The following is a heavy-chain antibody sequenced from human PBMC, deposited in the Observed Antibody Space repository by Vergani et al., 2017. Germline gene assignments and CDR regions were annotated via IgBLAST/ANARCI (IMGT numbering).Heavy chain of an antibody. CDR1: GFTFSSYS. CDR2: ISSSSSYI. Sequence: EVQLVESGGGLVKPGGSLRLSCAASGFTFSSYSMHWVRQAPGKGLEWVSSISSSSSYIYYADSVKGRFTISRDNAKNSLYLKMNSLRAEDTAVYYCARDRRYDCWSGYLGYYMDVWGQGTTVTVSS. V-gene: IGHV3-21*01. D-gene: IGHD3-3*01. CDR3: ARDRRYDCWSGYLGYYMDV. J-gene: IGHJ6*03.